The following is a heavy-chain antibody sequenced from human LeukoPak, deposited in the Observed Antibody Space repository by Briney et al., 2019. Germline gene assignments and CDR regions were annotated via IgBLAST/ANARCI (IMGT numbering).Heavy chain of an antibody. V-gene: IGHV3-15*01. D-gene: IGHD3-10*01. CDR3: TTDLGASLRGYITMVRGVIGYFDY. J-gene: IGHJ4*02. CDR2: IKSKTDGGTT. Sequence: GGSLRLSCAAAGFTVTNAWMTWVRQAPGKGLEWVGRIKSKTDGGTTDYAAPVKGRFTISRDDSKNTLYLQMNSLKTEDTAVYYCTTDLGASLRGYITMVRGVIGYFDYWGQGTLVTVSS. CDR1: GFTVTNAW.